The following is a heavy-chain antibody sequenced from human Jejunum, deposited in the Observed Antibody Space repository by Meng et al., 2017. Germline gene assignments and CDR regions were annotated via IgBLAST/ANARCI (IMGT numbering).Heavy chain of an antibody. Sequence: QVQLVGCGGGWDQPGRSLRLSCAALGFTFSNYAMHWVRQAPGKGLEWVALMSYDGSNEKSADSVKGRFTISRDNSKNTLYMQMNSLRAEDTAVYFCARGSGPGSWLIDYWGQGTLVTVSS. D-gene: IGHD3-10*01. CDR3: ARGSGPGSWLIDY. CDR1: GFTFSNYA. J-gene: IGHJ4*02. CDR2: MSYDGSNE. V-gene: IGHV3-30*04.